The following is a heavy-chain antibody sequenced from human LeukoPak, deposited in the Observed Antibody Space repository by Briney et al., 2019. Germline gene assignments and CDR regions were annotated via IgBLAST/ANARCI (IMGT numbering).Heavy chain of an antibody. CDR2: LSGSDGST. D-gene: IGHD3-3*01. J-gene: IGHJ4*02. CDR1: GFTFKTYG. CDR3: AAGFYFGDY. V-gene: IGHV3-23*01. Sequence: GGSLRLSCVASGFTFKTYGMSWVRQAPGKGLEWVSTLSGSDGSTYYADSVKGRFTISRDNSKSTLYLQMNSLRAEDTAVYYCAAGFYFGDYWGRGTLVTVSS.